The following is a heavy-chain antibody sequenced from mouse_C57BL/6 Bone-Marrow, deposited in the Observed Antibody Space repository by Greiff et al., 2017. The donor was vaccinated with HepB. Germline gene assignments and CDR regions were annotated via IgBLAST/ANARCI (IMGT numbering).Heavy chain of an antibody. CDR1: GFTFSDFY. V-gene: IGHV7-1*01. CDR3: ARDAPSTMSKDWYFDV. J-gene: IGHJ1*03. Sequence: EVQVVESGGGLVQSGRSLRLSCATSGFTFSDFYMEWVRQAPGKGLEWIAASRNKANDYTTEYSASVKGRFIVSRDTSQSILYLQMNALRAEDTAIYYCARDAPSTMSKDWYFDVWGTGTTVTVSS. CDR2: SRNKANDYTT. D-gene: IGHD2-4*01.